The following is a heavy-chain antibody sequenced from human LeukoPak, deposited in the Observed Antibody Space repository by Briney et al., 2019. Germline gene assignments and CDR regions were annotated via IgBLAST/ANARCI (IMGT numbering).Heavy chain of an antibody. CDR3: ARDWVSLANSSSWYDNY. V-gene: IGHV1-69*04. Sequence: GASVKVSCKASGGTFSIYAISWVRQAPGQGLEWMGRIIPILGIANYAQKFQGRVTITADKSTSTAYMELSSLRSEDTAVYYCARDWVSLANSSSWYDNYWGQGTLVTVSS. J-gene: IGHJ4*02. CDR1: GGTFSIYA. D-gene: IGHD6-13*01. CDR2: IIPILGIA.